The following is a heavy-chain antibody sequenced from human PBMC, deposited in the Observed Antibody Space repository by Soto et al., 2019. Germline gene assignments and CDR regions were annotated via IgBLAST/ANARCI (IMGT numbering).Heavy chain of an antibody. CDR1: GFTFSDYY. CDR2: ISSRGSSI. J-gene: IGHJ6*02. CDR3: ARGYYDFWSGYYISPYGMDV. Sequence: GGSLRLSCAVSGFTFSDYYMSWIRQAPGKGLEWVSYISSRGSSIYYADSVKGRFTISRDNAKNSLYLQMNGLRAEDTAVYYCARGYYDFWSGYYISPYGMDVWGQGTTVTVS. V-gene: IGHV3-11*01. D-gene: IGHD3-3*01.